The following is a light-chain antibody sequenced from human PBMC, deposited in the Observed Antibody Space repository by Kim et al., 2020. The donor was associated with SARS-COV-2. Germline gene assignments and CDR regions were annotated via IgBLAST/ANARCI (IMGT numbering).Light chain of an antibody. CDR2: QDS. CDR1: KLGDKF. V-gene: IGLV3-1*01. CDR3: QAWDSSTVV. Sequence: VPPGQAASITCSGDKLGDKFACWYQQKPGQSPVLVIYQDSKRPSGIPERFSGSNSGNTATLTISGTQAMDEADYYCQAWDSSTVVFGGGTKLTVL. J-gene: IGLJ2*01.